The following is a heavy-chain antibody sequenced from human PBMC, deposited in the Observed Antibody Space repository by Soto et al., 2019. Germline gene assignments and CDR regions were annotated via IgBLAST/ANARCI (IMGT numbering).Heavy chain of an antibody. Sequence: QVQLQQWGAGLLKPSETLSLTCAVYGGSFSGYYWSWIRQPPGKGLEWIGEINHSGSTNYNPSLKSRVTISVDTSKNQFSLKLSSVTAADTAVYYCARELGTPFDYWGQGTLVTVSS. CDR2: INHSGST. D-gene: IGHD3-10*01. J-gene: IGHJ4*02. CDR1: GGSFSGYY. V-gene: IGHV4-34*01. CDR3: ARELGTPFDY.